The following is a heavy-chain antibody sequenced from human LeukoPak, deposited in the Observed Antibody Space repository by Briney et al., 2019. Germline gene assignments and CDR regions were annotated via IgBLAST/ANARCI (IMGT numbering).Heavy chain of an antibody. Sequence: ASLKVSCKASGYTFTGYYMHWVRQAPGQRLEWMGWINPNSGCTNYAQKFQGRVAMTRDTSISAADMELSRLRCDDTVVYYCARRRGGPRGAFDIWGEGTMVSVSS. V-gene: IGHV1-2*02. CDR2: INPNSGCT. J-gene: IGHJ3*02. D-gene: IGHD3-16*01. CDR1: GYTFTGYY. CDR3: ARRRGGPRGAFDI.